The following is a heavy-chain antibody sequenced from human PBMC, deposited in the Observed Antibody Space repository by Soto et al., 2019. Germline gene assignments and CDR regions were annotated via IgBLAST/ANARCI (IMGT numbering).Heavy chain of an antibody. J-gene: IGHJ3*02. D-gene: IGHD3-3*01. CDR2: IYPGDSDT. CDR3: ARRITIFGVDDAFDI. Sequence: GESLKISCKGSGYSFTSYWIGWVRQMPGKGLEWMGIIYPGDSDTRYSPSFQGQVTISADKSISTAYLQWSSLKASDTAMYYCARRITIFGVDDAFDIWGKGTMVTVSS. V-gene: IGHV5-51*01. CDR1: GYSFTSYW.